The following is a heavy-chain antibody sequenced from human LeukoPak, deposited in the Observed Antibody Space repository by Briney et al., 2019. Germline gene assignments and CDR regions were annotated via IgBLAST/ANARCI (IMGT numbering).Heavy chain of an antibody. CDR1: GGSVSSDSYF. V-gene: IGHV4-61*01. J-gene: IGHJ4*02. Sequence: SETLSLTCSVSGGSVSSDSYFWNWVRQPPGKGLEWIGYIYSSGSTNYNRSLKSRVTISVDTSKNQFSLKLSSVTAADTAVYYCARPSYYGSGIPDYWGQGTLVTVSS. D-gene: IGHD3-10*01. CDR3: ARPSYYGSGIPDY. CDR2: IYSSGST.